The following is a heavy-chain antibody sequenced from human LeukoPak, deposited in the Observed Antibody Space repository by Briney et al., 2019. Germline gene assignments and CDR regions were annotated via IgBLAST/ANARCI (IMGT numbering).Heavy chain of an antibody. D-gene: IGHD3-22*01. CDR1: GYTFTGYY. Sequence: ASVKVSCKASGYTFTGYYMHWVRQAPGQGLEWMGIINPSGGSTNYAQRFQGRVTMTRDTSTSTVDMELSSLRSEDTAVYYCARAGYDSSGYYSDWGQGTLVTVSS. V-gene: IGHV1-46*01. CDR3: ARAGYDSSGYYSD. CDR2: INPSGGST. J-gene: IGHJ4*02.